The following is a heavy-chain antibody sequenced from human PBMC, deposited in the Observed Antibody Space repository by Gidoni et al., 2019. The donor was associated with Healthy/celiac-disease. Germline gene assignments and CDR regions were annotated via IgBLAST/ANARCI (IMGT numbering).Heavy chain of an antibody. J-gene: IGHJ5*02. V-gene: IGHV1-2*02. CDR2: INPNSGGT. CDR1: GYTFTGYY. D-gene: IGHD2-2*01. CDR3: ARGLGYCSSTSCSNWFDP. Sequence: QVQLVQSGAEVKKPGASVKVSCKASGYTFTGYYMHWVRQAPGQGLEWMGWINPNSGGTNYAQKFQGRVTMTRDTSISTAYMELSRLRSDDTAVYYCARGLGYCSSTSCSNWFDPWGQGTLVTVSS.